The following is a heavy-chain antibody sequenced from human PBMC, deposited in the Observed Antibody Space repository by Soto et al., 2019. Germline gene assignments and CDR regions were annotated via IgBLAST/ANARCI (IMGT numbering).Heavy chain of an antibody. CDR1: GDSVSSNSAA. CDR3: ARSSIAARGPWFDP. V-gene: IGHV6-1*01. CDR2: TYYRSKWYN. D-gene: IGHD6-6*01. J-gene: IGHJ5*02. Sequence: SQTLSLTCAISGDSVSSNSAARNWIRQSPSRGLEWLGRTYYRSKWYNDYAVSVKSRITINPDTSKNQFPLQLNSVTPEDTAVYYCARSSIAARGPWFDPWGQGTLVTVSS.